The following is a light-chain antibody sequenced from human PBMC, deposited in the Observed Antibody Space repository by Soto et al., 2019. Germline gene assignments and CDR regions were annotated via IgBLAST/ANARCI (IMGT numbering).Light chain of an antibody. Sequence: EIVLTQSPGTLSLSPGERATLSCRASQSVSSSYLAWYQQKPGQAPWLLIYGASSRATGIPDRFSGSGSGTDFTLTISRLEPEDFAVYYCQQYGSSPSFGPGT. V-gene: IGKV3-20*01. CDR3: QQYGSSPS. J-gene: IGKJ3*01. CDR1: QSVSSSY. CDR2: GAS.